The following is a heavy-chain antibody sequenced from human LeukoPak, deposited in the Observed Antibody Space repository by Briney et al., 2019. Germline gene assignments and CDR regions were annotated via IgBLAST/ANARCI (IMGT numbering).Heavy chain of an antibody. D-gene: IGHD3-3*01. Sequence: GSLRLSCAASGFTVSSNHMSWVRQPPGKGLEWIGSIYYSGSTYYNPSLKSRVTISVDTSKNQFSLKLSSVTAADTAVYYCARRKATEWQWGQGTLVTVSS. CDR1: GFTVSSNH. CDR3: ARRKATEWQ. J-gene: IGHJ4*02. CDR2: IYYSGST. V-gene: IGHV4-39*01.